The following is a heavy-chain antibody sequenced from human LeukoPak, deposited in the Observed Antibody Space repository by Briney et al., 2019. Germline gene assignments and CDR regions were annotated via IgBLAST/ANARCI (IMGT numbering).Heavy chain of an antibody. Sequence: GASVKVSCKASGYTFTSYYIHWVRQAPGQGLELMGIVNPRGGSTTYAQKFQGRVIMTRDTSTSTVYMELSSLRSEDTAVYYCARGDYSDNNNYWTSDYWGQGTLVTVSS. CDR2: VNPRGGST. J-gene: IGHJ4*02. CDR3: ARGDYSDNNNYWTSDY. D-gene: IGHD3-22*01. V-gene: IGHV1-46*01. CDR1: GYTFTSYY.